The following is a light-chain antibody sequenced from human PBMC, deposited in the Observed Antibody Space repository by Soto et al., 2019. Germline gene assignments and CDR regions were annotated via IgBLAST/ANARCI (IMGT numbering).Light chain of an antibody. CDR1: QSISSY. V-gene: IGKV1-39*01. CDR2: AAS. J-gene: IGKJ5*01. CDR3: PQSYSTLP. Sequence: DIQMTQSPSSLSASVGDRVTITCRASQSISSYLNWYQQKPGKAPKLLIYAASSLQSGVPSRFSGSGSGTDFTHTIISLQPEDFATYYCPQSYSTLPFGQGTRLEIK.